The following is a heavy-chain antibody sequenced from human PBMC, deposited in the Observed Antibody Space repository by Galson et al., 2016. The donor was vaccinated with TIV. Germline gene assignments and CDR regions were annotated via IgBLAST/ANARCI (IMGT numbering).Heavy chain of an antibody. J-gene: IGHJ6*02. V-gene: IGHV3-66*03. D-gene: IGHD2-15*01. Sequence: SLRLSCAASGLSVTINYMTWVRQAPGKGLEWVSLISNRGNTYYPDSVKGRFTISRDNSKNTLYLQMNSLRLEDTALYCCARDRVVDATYYYYYYGMDVWGQGTTVTVSS. CDR3: ARDRVVDATYYYYYYGMDV. CDR1: GLSVTINY. CDR2: ISNRGNT.